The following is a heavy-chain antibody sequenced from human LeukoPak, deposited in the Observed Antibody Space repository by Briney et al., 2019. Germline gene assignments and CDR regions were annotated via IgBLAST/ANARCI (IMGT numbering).Heavy chain of an antibody. Sequence: LETLTLPCAVSGYSISRGYSWGWIRQPPGMGLEWIGNMYHSESTHYNPSLKSRITISADTYKNQFSLKLSSVTAADTAVYYCARFDHVWETHGMDAFDLWGQGTMVTVSS. CDR3: ARFDHVWETHGMDAFDL. CDR2: MYHSEST. V-gene: IGHV4-38-2*01. D-gene: IGHD3-16*01. J-gene: IGHJ3*01. CDR1: GYSISRGYS.